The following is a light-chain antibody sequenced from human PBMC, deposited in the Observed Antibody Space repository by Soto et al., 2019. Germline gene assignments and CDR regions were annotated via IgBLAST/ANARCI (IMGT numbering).Light chain of an antibody. Sequence: DTQMTQSPSSLSASVGDRVTVTCRASQSISSYLKWYQQQPGKAPKLLIYAASYLKSGVPSRFSGSGSGTGFTLTISSLQAEDFATYYCQQSYITPPTFGQGTKVDIK. CDR2: AAS. J-gene: IGKJ1*01. V-gene: IGKV1-39*01. CDR3: QQSYITPPT. CDR1: QSISSY.